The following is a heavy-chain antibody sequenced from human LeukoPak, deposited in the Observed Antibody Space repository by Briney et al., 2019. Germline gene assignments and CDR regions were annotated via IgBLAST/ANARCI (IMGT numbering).Heavy chain of an antibody. V-gene: IGHV1-18*01. CDR3: ARGPRYDYDGSVYYFEF. CDR2: INPYNGNT. D-gene: IGHD3-22*01. Sequence: GASVKVSCKASGYTFSSYGISWVRQAPGQGLEWVGRINPYNGNTKYVQKFYDRVSMTTDTSTSTAYMELRRLRSGDTAMYYCARGPRYDYDGSVYYFEFWGQGTLVTVSS. CDR1: GYTFSSYG. J-gene: IGHJ4*02.